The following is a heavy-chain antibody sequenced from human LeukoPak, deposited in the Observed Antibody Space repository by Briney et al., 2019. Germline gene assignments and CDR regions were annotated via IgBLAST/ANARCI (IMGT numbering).Heavy chain of an antibody. CDR1: GFTFYNYA. J-gene: IGHJ4*02. CDR3: AKDDNYYGSGSYQDY. CDR2: ISGSGGST. V-gene: IGHV3-23*01. Sequence: PGGSLRLSCAASGFTFYNYAMSWVRQAPGKGLEWVSAISGSGGSTYYADSVKGRFTISRDNSKNTLYLQMNSLRAEDTAVYYCAKDDNYYGSGSYQDYWGQGTLVTVSS. D-gene: IGHD3-10*01.